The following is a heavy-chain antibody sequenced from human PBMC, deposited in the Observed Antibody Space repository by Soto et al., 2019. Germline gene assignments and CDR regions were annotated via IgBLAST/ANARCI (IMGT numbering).Heavy chain of an antibody. Sequence: SETLSLTCAVSGGSISSGGYSWRWIRQPPGKGLEWIGYIYHSGSTYYNPSLKSRVTISVDRSKNQFSLQLSSVTAADTAVYYCARVEAAIVVMDVWGQGTTVPVSS. V-gene: IGHV4-30-2*01. J-gene: IGHJ6*02. CDR3: ARVEAAIVVMDV. CDR1: GGSISSGGYS. D-gene: IGHD2-15*01. CDR2: IYHSGST.